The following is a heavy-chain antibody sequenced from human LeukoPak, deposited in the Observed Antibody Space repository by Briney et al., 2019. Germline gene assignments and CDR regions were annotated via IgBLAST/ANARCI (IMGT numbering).Heavy chain of an antibody. CDR2: IRSKANSYAT. CDR1: GFTFSGSA. D-gene: IGHD4-11*01. V-gene: IGHV3-73*01. CDR3: ARGMTTLDY. J-gene: IGHJ4*02. Sequence: GGSLRLSCAASGFTFSGSAMHWVRQASGKGLEWVGRIRSKANSYATAYAASVKGRFTISRDDSKNTAYLQMNSLKTEDTAVYYCARGMTTLDYWGQGTLVTVSS.